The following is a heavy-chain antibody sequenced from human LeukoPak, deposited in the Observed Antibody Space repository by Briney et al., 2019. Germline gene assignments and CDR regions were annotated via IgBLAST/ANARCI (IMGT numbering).Heavy chain of an antibody. CDR1: GGSISSYY. J-gene: IGHJ3*02. D-gene: IGHD6-6*01. Sequence: KPSETLSLTCTVSGGSISSYYWSWIRQPPGKGLEWIGYIYYSGSTNYNPSLKSRVTISVDTSKNQFSLKLSSVTAADTAVYYCAREVRSIAASRAFDIWGQGTMVTVSS. CDR2: IYYSGST. V-gene: IGHV4-59*12. CDR3: AREVRSIAASRAFDI.